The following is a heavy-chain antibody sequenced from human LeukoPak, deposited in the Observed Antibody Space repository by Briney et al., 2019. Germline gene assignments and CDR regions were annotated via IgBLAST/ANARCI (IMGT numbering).Heavy chain of an antibody. Sequence: GGSLRLSCAASGFTFSTFSMNRVRQAPGQGLEWISYISGSSSTIYYADSVKGRFTISRDNAKDSLYLQMNSLRAEDTAVYYCARESFTLFGVIITWGQGTLVTVSS. V-gene: IGHV3-48*01. D-gene: IGHD3-3*01. J-gene: IGHJ5*02. CDR3: ARESFTLFGVIIT. CDR2: ISGSSSTI. CDR1: GFTFSTFS.